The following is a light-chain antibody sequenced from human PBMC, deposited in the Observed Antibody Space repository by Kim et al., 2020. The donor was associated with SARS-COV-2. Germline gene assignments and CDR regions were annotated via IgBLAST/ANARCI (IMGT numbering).Light chain of an antibody. J-gene: IGLJ2*01. CDR1: SSLVGDYNY. Sequence: GQSITISCTGTSSLVGDYNYVSWYQQHPDKAPKLIIYDVSDRPSGVSAHFSGSKSGNTASLTISGLQAADEADYYCSSYTGADTLVFGGGTQLTVL. CDR3: SSYTGADTLV. CDR2: DVS. V-gene: IGLV2-14*03.